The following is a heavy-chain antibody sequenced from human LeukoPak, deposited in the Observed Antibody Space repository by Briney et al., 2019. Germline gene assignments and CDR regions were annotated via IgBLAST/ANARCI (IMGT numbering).Heavy chain of an antibody. J-gene: IGHJ4*02. CDR1: GFTFSGSA. CDR3: TRSPDFDC. CDR2: IRSKVNTYAT. V-gene: IGHV3-73*01. Sequence: GGSLRLSCAASGFTFSGSAIHWVRQASGKGLEWVGRIRSKVNTYATAYAASVKGRFTISRDDSKNTAYLQMNSLKTEDTAVYYCTRSPDFDCWGQGTLVTVSS.